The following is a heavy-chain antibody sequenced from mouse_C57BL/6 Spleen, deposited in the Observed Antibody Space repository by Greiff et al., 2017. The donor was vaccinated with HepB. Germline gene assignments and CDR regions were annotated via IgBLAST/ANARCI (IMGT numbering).Heavy chain of an antibody. CDR3: ARDIDAY. J-gene: IGHJ3*01. V-gene: IGHV3-6*01. CDR2: ISYDGSN. Sequence: EVQLQQSGPGLVKPSQSLSLTCSVTGYSITSGYYWNWIRQFPGNKLEWMGYISYDGSNNYNPSLKNRSSITRDTSKNQFFLKLNSVTTEDTATYYCARDIDAYRGQGTLVTVTA. CDR1: GYSITSGYY.